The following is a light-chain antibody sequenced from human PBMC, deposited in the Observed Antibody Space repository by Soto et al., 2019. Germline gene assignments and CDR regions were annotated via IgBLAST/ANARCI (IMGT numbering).Light chain of an antibody. Sequence: ELVVTQSPGTLSLSPWERATLSCRASQSVSRSYLAWYQQKPGQAPRLLIYGASSRATAIPDRFSGSGSGKHFTLTISRLEPEDFAVYYCQQYGSSLLTFGGGTKVEIK. CDR1: QSVSRSY. J-gene: IGKJ4*01. V-gene: IGKV3-20*01. CDR2: GAS. CDR3: QQYGSSLLT.